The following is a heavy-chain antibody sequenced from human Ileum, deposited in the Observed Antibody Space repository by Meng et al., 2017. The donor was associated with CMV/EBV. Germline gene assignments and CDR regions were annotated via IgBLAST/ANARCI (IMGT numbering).Heavy chain of an antibody. CDR2: INPGDGST. CDR3: ARGPSRTDFDY. CDR1: GYTFTGYY. V-gene: IGHV1-46*01. Sequence: QVQLVQAGAEVKKPGASVKVSCKASGYTFTGYYIHWVRQAPGEGLEWMGIINPGDGSTNYAQKFQGRVTITRDTSTTTVHMELSSLRSEDTAVYYCARGPSRTDFDYWGQGTLVTVSS. J-gene: IGHJ4*02. D-gene: IGHD1-14*01.